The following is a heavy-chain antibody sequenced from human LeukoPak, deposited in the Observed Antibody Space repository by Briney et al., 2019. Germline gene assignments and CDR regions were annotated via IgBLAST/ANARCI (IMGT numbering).Heavy chain of an antibody. CDR1: GVSVNSRSFY. D-gene: IGHD2/OR15-2a*01. CDR3: VRGAMVSKPGDF. Sequence: SETLSLTCSVSGVSVNSRSFYWNWVRQPPGKGLEWIGSVYSSGNVYQSPSLQSRAAISVDASNNSFSLTLKSVTAADTAVYFRVRGAMVSKPGDFWGQGTLVIVSS. J-gene: IGHJ4*02. V-gene: IGHV4-39*01. CDR2: VYSSGNV.